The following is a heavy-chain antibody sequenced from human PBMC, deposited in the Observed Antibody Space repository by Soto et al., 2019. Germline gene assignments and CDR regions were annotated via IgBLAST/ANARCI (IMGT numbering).Heavy chain of an antibody. CDR3: ARGDSSTYLNWFDP. V-gene: IGHV4-59*01. J-gene: IGHJ5*02. D-gene: IGHD6-13*01. CDR1: AGSISPYY. CDR2: IYYSGTT. Sequence: SETLSLTCTVSAGSISPYYWSWIRQPPGRGLEWIGYIYYSGTTNYNPSLKSRVTMSVDTSKNQFSLKLTSVTAADTAVYYCARGDSSTYLNWFDPSGQGTLVTVSS.